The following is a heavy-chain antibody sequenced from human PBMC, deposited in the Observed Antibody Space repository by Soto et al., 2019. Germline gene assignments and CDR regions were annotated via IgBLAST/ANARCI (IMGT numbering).Heavy chain of an antibody. J-gene: IGHJ6*02. D-gene: IGHD3-10*01. CDR2: TIPIFGTA. Sequence: QVQLVQSGAEVKKPGSSVKVSCKASGGTFSSYAISWVRQAPGQGLEWMGGTIPIFGTANYAQKFRGRVTNTADESTSAAYSGLSGLRSEDKAVYYCAGRTPGRHYYASGIGDYGMSVWGQGTTVTVSS. CDR3: AGRTPGRHYYASGIGDYGMSV. CDR1: GGTFSSYA. V-gene: IGHV1-69*01.